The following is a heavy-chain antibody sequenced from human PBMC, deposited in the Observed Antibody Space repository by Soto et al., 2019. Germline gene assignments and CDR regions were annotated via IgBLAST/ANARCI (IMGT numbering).Heavy chain of an antibody. CDR3: ARMESFGSLNWFDP. V-gene: IGHV1-8*02. CDR1: GYTFTNND. CDR2: MNPGSGDT. Sequence: ASVKVSCKASGYTFTNNDVSWVRQATGQGLEWMVWMNPGSGDTGYAQKFQGRVTMTRDISIATAYMELNSLTSEDTAIYYCARMESFGSLNWFDPWGQGTLVNVSS. J-gene: IGHJ5*02. D-gene: IGHD5-18*01.